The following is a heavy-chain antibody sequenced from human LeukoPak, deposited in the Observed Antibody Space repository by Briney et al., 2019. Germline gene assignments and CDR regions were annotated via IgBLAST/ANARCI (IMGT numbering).Heavy chain of an antibody. D-gene: IGHD1-26*01. CDR2: IYNSGSP. V-gene: IGHV4-61*02. J-gene: IGHJ4*02. Sequence: SETLSLTCTVSGGSISSGLYYWSWIRQPAGKGLEWIGRIYNSGSPKYNPSLKSRVTISVVTSKNQFSLKLTSVTAADTAVYYCARAIEVGAMTPFDYWGQGTLVTVSS. CDR3: ARAIEVGAMTPFDY. CDR1: GGSISSGLYY.